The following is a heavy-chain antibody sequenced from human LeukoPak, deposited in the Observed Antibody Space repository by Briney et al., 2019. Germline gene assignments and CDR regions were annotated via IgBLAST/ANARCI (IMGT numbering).Heavy chain of an antibody. Sequence: GGSLRLSCAASGFTFSSYGMHWVRQAPGKGLEWVAFIRYDGSNKYYADSVKGRFTISRDNSKNTLYLQMNSLRAEDTAVYYCAKDLFYGDYEGAFDIWGQGTMVTVSS. CDR3: AKDLFYGDYEGAFDI. D-gene: IGHD4-17*01. V-gene: IGHV3-30*02. CDR1: GFTFSSYG. CDR2: IRYDGSNK. J-gene: IGHJ3*02.